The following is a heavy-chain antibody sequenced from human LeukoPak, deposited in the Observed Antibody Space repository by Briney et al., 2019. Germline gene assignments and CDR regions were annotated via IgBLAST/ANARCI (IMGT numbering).Heavy chain of an antibody. CDR2: ISYDGSNK. CDR3: ARDHHGMDV. CDR1: GLTFRSYA. Sequence: TGGSLRLSCAASGLTFRSYAMHWVRQAPGKGLEWVAVISYDGSNKYYADSVKGRFTISRDNSKNTLYLQMNSLRAEDTAVYYCARDHHGMDVWGQGTTVTVSS. J-gene: IGHJ6*02. V-gene: IGHV3-30-3*01.